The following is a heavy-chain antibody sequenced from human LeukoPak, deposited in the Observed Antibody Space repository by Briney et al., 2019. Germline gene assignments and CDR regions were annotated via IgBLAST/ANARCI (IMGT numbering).Heavy chain of an antibody. CDR2: IYYSGST. V-gene: IGHV4-59*01. J-gene: IGHJ3*02. Sequence: SETLSLTCTVSGGSITNYYWTWIRQPPGKELEWIGFIYYSGSTNYSPSLKSRVTISVDTSKNQFSLKLSSVTAADTAVYYCARGESGNHAGFFDIWGQGTMVTVSS. CDR1: GGSITNYY. D-gene: IGHD1-14*01. CDR3: ARGESGNHAGFFDI.